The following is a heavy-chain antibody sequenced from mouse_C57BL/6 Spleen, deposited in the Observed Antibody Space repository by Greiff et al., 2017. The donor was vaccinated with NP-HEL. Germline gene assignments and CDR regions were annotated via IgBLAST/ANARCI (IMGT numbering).Heavy chain of an antibody. CDR1: GYAFSSSW. CDR2: IYPGDGDT. V-gene: IGHV1-82*01. D-gene: IGHD1-1*01. Sequence: VKVVESGPELVKPGASVKISCKASGYAFSSSWMNWVKQRPGKGLEWIGRIYPGDGDTNYNGKFKGKATLTADKSSSTAYMQLSSLTSEDSAVYFCARKDTTVVANFDVWGTGTTVTVSS. CDR3: ARKDTTVVANFDV. J-gene: IGHJ1*03.